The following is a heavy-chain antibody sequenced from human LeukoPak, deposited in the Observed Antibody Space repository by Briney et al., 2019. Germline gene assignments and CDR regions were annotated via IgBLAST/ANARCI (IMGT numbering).Heavy chain of an antibody. Sequence: PSETLSLTCTVSGGPISRSYWTWIRQPPGKGLEWIGCIYNSGSTLYNPSLKSRVTISGDTSKGQFSLKLSSVTAAGTAVYYCARASSGAIYYYGMDVWGQGTTVTVSS. CDR2: IYNSGST. CDR1: GGPISRSY. J-gene: IGHJ6*02. D-gene: IGHD3-10*01. CDR3: ARASSGAIYYYGMDV. V-gene: IGHV4-59*01.